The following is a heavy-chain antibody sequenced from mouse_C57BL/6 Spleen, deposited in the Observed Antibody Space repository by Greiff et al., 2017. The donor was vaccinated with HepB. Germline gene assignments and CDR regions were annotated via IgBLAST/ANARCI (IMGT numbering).Heavy chain of an antibody. CDR2: TNPTNGRT. V-gene: IGHV1S81*02. CDR1: GYTFTSYW. Sequence: VQLQQSGAELVKAGASVKMSCKASGYTFTSYWMHWVKQRLGQGLEWFAETNPTNGRTYNNEKFKSKATLTVDKSSSTAYMLLSGPTFEDSAVYYWARIKKIVATYFDYWGQGTTLTVSS. J-gene: IGHJ2*01. D-gene: IGHD1-1*01. CDR3: ARIKKIVATYFDY.